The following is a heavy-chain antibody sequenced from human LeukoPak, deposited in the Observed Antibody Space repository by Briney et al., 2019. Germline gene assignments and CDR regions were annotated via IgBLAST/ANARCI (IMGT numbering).Heavy chain of an antibody. J-gene: IGHJ4*02. CDR1: GGSISSSSYY. Sequence: SETLSLTCTVSGGSISSSSYYWGWIRQPPGKGLEWIGSIYYSGSTYYNPSLKSRVTISVDTSKNQFSLRLSSVTAADTAVYYCASEKPSWLYYFDYWGQGTLVTVSS. V-gene: IGHV4-39*07. CDR3: ASEKPSWLYYFDY. CDR2: IYYSGST. D-gene: IGHD6-13*01.